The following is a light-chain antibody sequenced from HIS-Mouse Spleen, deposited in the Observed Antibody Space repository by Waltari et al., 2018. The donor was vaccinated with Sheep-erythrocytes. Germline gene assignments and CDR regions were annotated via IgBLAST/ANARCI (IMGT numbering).Light chain of an antibody. J-gene: IGLJ1*01. V-gene: IGLV2-11*01. CDR2: DVS. Sequence: QSALTQPRSVSGSPGQSVPISCHGTSSDVGGYNYVSWYQQHPGKAPKLMIYDVSKRPSGVPDRFSGSKSGNTASLTISGLQAEDEADYYCCSYAGSYNHVFATGTKVTVL. CDR3: CSYAGSYNHV. CDR1: SSDVGGYNY.